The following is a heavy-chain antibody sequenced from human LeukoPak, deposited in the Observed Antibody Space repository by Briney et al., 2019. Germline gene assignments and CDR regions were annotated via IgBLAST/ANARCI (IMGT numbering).Heavy chain of an antibody. CDR2: IRYDGSNK. Sequence: GGSLRLSCAASGFTFSSYGMHWVRQAPGKGLEWVAFIRYDGSNKYYADSVKGRFTISRDNSKNTLYLQMNSLRAEDTAVYYCARSVEYSSSSPGSWGQGTLVTVSS. CDR1: GFTFSSYG. J-gene: IGHJ4*02. V-gene: IGHV3-30*02. CDR3: ARSVEYSSSSPGS. D-gene: IGHD6-6*01.